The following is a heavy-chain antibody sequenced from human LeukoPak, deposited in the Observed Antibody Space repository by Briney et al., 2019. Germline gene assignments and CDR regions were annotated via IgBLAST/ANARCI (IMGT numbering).Heavy chain of an antibody. CDR2: IGANGGNT. D-gene: IGHD6-19*01. CDR1: GFTFSIYA. CDR3: AKDRGSGRYLYDF. Sequence: GGSLRLSCAASGFTFSIYAMSWVRQAPGKGLEWVSAIGANGGNTDYADSVKGRFTTSRDNSKDTLFLQMNSLRAEDTALYYCAKDRGSGRYLYDFWGQGTLVTVSS. V-gene: IGHV3-23*01. J-gene: IGHJ4*02.